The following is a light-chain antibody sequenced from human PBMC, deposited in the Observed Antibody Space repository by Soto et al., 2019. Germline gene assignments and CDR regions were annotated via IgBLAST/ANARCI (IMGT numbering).Light chain of an antibody. CDR3: QQYGSSPYT. J-gene: IGKJ2*01. CDR2: GTS. Sequence: EIVLTQSPGTLSLSPGERATLSCRASQSVSSSYLAWYQKKPGQAPRLLIYGTSRRATGIPDRFSGSGSGTDFTLTISRLEPEDFAVYYCQQYGSSPYTVGQGTKLEIK. V-gene: IGKV3-20*01. CDR1: QSVSSSY.